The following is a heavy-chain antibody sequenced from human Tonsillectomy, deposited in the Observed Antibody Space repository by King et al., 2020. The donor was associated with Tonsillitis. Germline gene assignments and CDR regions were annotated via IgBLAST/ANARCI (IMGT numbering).Heavy chain of an antibody. J-gene: IGHJ5*02. CDR1: GFTFSSYA. CDR2: ISGSGGAT. D-gene: IGHD2-21*01. CDR3: AKGCADTCYWLDP. V-gene: IGHV3-23*04. Sequence: VQLVESGGGLVQPGGSLRLSCAASGFTFSSYAMSWVRQAPGKGLEWVAGISGSGGATAYTDSVKGRVTISRDNSTNTLDLEMSTLTAEDADIYYCAKGCADTCYWLDPWGQGTLVTVSS.